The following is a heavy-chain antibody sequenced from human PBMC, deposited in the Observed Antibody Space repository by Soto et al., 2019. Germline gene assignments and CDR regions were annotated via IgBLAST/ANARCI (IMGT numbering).Heavy chain of an antibody. CDR3: AGSYGSSWYEYRY. CDR1: GFTVSRDY. CDR2: IFSCGST. D-gene: IGHD6-13*01. V-gene: IGHV3-66*01. Sequence: EVQLVESGGGLVQPGGSLRLSCAASGFTVSRDYMSWVRQAPGKGLELVSVIFSCGSTYYADSVKGRFTISRDNSKNTLYRQMNSLRAEDTAVYYCAGSYGSSWYEYRYWGQGTLVTVSS. J-gene: IGHJ4*01.